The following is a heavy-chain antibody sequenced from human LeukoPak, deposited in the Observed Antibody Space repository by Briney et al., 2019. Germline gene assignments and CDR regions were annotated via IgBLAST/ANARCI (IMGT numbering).Heavy chain of an antibody. V-gene: IGHV3-7*01. J-gene: IGHJ4*02. Sequence: GGSLRLSCAASGFTFTTYWMSWVRQAPGKGLEWVANIQQDGTEKYYVDSVKGRFTISRDNAKNTLYLQMNSLRAEDTAVYYCARVQDYWGQGTLVTVSS. CDR3: ARVQDY. CDR1: GFTFTTYW. CDR2: IQQDGTEK.